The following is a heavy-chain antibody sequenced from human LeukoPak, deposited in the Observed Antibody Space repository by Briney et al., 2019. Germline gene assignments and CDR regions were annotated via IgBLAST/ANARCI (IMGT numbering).Heavy chain of an antibody. J-gene: IGHJ4*02. CDR2: IIHSGST. CDR1: GGSFSDYY. V-gene: IGHV4-34*01. CDR3: ARGWYPDY. D-gene: IGHD6-13*01. Sequence: SETLSLTCAVYGGSFSDYYWSWIRQPPGKGLEWIGEIIHSGSTNYNPSLKSRVTISVDTSKNQFSLNVSSVTAADTAVYYCARGWYPDYWGQGTLVTVSS.